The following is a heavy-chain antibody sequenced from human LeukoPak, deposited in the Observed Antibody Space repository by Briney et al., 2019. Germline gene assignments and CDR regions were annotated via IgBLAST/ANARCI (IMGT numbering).Heavy chain of an antibody. Sequence: ASVKVSCKASGYTFTNYYMHWVRQAPGQGLEWMEIINPSGGGTSYAQKFQGRLTMTRDTSTTTVYMELSSLRSEDTAMYYCAREIGPRQLHLWGSAFDYWGQGTLVTVSS. CDR1: GYTFTNYY. D-gene: IGHD5-18*01. V-gene: IGHV1-46*01. CDR2: INPSGGGT. J-gene: IGHJ4*02. CDR3: AREIGPRQLHLWGSAFDY.